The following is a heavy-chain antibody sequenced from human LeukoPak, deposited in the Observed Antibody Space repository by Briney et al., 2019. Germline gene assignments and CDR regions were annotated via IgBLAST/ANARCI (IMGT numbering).Heavy chain of an antibody. Sequence: SETLSLTCTVSGGSISSSSYYWGWIRQPPGKGLEWIGSIYYSGSTYYNPSLKSRVTISVDTSKNQFSLKLSSVTAADTAVYYCARGIVGQKDLDYWGQGTLVTVSS. CDR3: ARGIVGQKDLDY. CDR1: GGSISSSSYY. V-gene: IGHV4-39*07. D-gene: IGHD3-16*02. CDR2: IYYSGST. J-gene: IGHJ4*02.